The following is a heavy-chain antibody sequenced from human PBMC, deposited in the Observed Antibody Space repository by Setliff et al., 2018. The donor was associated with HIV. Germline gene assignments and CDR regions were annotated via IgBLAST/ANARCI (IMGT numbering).Heavy chain of an antibody. D-gene: IGHD3-10*01. CDR2: IYTSGIT. CDR1: GDSISSYY. J-gene: IGHJ4*02. CDR3: ARGRDKYGPIDY. Sequence: SETLSLTCTVSGDSISSYYWSWIRQPPGKGLEWIGYIYTSGITDYNPSLKSRVTISGDTSKNQFSLKLSSVTAADTAVYYCARGRDKYGPIDYWGQGTLVTVSS. V-gene: IGHV4-4*08.